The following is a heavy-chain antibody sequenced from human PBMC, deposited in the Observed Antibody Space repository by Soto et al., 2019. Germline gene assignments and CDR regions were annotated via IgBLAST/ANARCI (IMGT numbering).Heavy chain of an antibody. J-gene: IGHJ4*01. D-gene: IGHD3-22*01. CDR3: ARRVYYYGSSGYYPKYYFGY. CDR2: MNPNSGNT. V-gene: IGHV1-8*01. CDR1: GYTFTSYD. Sequence: QVQLVQSGAEVKKPGASVKVSCKASGYTFTSYDINWVQQATGQGLEWMGWMNPNSGNTGYAQKLQGRVNKTRNTSISTAYMELSSLGCEDTAVYYCARRVYYYGSSGYYPKYYFGYWGHGAVVTFSS.